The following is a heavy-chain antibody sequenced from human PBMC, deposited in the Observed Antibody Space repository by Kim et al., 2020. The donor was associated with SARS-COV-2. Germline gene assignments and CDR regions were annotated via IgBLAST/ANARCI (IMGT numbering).Heavy chain of an antibody. CDR3: AREEYGDSDFDY. D-gene: IGHD4-17*01. V-gene: IGHV3-30-3*01. Sequence: GGSLRLSCAASGFTFSSYAMHWVRQAPGKGLEWVAVISYDGSNKYYADSVKGRFTISRDNSKNTLYLQMNSLRAEDTAVYYCAREEYGDSDFDYWGQGTLVTVSS. CDR2: ISYDGSNK. CDR1: GFTFSSYA. J-gene: IGHJ4*02.